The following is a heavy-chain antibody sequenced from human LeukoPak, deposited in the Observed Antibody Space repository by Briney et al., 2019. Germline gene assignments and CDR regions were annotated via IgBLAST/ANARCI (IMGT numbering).Heavy chain of an antibody. D-gene: IGHD5-12*01. CDR1: GFTFSSYS. V-gene: IGHV3-21*01. J-gene: IGHJ4*02. CDR2: ISSSSSYI. CDR3: ARFHVDIVATIDY. Sequence: GGSLRLSCAASGFTFSSYSMNWVRQAPGKGLEWVSSISSSSSYIYYADSVKGRFTISRDNAKNSLYLQMNSLRAEDTAVYYCARFHVDIVATIDYWGQGALVTVSS.